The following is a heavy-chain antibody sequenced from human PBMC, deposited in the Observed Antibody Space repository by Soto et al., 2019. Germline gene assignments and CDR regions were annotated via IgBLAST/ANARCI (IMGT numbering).Heavy chain of an antibody. J-gene: IGHJ4*01. CDR3: ARDRYYYESSGYYAAHCVY. D-gene: IGHD3-22*01. CDR1: GGSISSYY. Sequence: QVQLQESGPGLVKPSETLSLTCTVSGGSISSYYWSWIRQPPGKGLESIGHLYYSGSTNFNPSLTSRVTMSVNSAKNHFPFTPRSRSAADTPVYYRARDRYYYESSGYYAAHCVYWGHGNPVAVSA. V-gene: IGHV4-59*01. CDR2: LYYSGST.